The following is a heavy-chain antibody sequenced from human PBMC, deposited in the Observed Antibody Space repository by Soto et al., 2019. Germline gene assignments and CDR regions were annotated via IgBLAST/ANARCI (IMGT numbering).Heavy chain of an antibody. CDR3: VKLAATGAAGDY. Sequence: EAKLLESGGGLVQPGGSLRLSCAASGFTLTNYGMSWVRQAPGKGLEWVAGISGSGDSTYYVDSVKGRFTISRDKSKNTLYLQTNSLRVEETAVYLCVKLAATGAAGDYWGQGTLVTVSS. J-gene: IGHJ4*02. V-gene: IGHV3-23*01. CDR2: ISGSGDST. CDR1: GFTLTNYG. D-gene: IGHD7-27*01.